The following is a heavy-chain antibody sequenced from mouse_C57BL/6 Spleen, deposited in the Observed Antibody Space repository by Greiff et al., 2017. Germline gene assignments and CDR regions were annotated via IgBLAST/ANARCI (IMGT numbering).Heavy chain of an antibody. D-gene: IGHD1-1*01. V-gene: IGHV5-17*01. Sequence: EVQLQESGGGLVKPGGSLKLSCAASGFTFSDYGMHWVRQAPEKGLEWVAYISSGSRTIYSADTGKGRFTISRDNAKNTLFLQMTSLRSEDTAMYYCARGVVANYYAMDYWGQGTSVTVSS. CDR1: GFTFSDYG. J-gene: IGHJ4*01. CDR3: ARGVVANYYAMDY. CDR2: ISSGSRTI.